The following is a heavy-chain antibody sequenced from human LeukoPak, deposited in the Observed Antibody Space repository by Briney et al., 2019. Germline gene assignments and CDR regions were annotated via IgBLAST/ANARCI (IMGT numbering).Heavy chain of an antibody. Sequence: SETLSLTCAVYGGSFSGDYWSWIRQPPGKGLEWIGEINHSGSTNYNPSLKSRVTISVDTSKNQFSLKLSSVTAADTAVYYCARTGLRRLYFDYWGQGTLVTVSS. D-gene: IGHD4-17*01. V-gene: IGHV4-34*01. CDR1: GGSFSGDY. J-gene: IGHJ4*02. CDR3: ARTGLRRLYFDY. CDR2: INHSGST.